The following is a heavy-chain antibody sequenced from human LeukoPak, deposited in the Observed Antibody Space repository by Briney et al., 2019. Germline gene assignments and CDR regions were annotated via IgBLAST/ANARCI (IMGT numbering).Heavy chain of an antibody. CDR3: ARGGYWFDP. Sequence: SETLSLTCAVYGGSFSGYYWSWIRQPPGKGLEWIGEINHSGSTDFNPSLKSRVTISIDTSKNQFSLKLNSVTAADTAVYYCARGGYWFDPWGQGTLVTVSS. CDR1: GGSFSGYY. CDR2: INHSGST. D-gene: IGHD2-15*01. V-gene: IGHV4-34*01. J-gene: IGHJ5*02.